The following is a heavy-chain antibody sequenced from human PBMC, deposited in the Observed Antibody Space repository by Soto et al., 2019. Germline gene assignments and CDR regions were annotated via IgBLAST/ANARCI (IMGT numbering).Heavy chain of an antibody. V-gene: IGHV4-31*03. J-gene: IGHJ6*02. CDR2: NYYSGIT. D-gene: IGHD6-6*01. CDR1: GGSISSGGYY. CDR3: ARGTSIAGLYYGMDV. Sequence: QVQLQESGPGLVKPSQTLSLTCTVSGGSISSGGYYWTWIRQHPGKGLEWIGYNYYSGITYYNPSLKSRVTISLATSKNQFSPKLSSVTAADEAVYYCARGTSIAGLYYGMDVWGQGTTVTVSS.